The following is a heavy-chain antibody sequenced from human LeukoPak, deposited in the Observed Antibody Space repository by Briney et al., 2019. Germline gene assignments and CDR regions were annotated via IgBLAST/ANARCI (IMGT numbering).Heavy chain of an antibody. CDR1: GFTFSSYS. V-gene: IGHV3-21*01. CDR2: ISSSSSYI. D-gene: IGHD1-26*01. Sequence: GSLRLSCAASGFTFSSYSMNWVRQAPGKGLEWVSSISSSSSYIYYSDSVKGRFTISRDNAKNSLYLQMNSLRAEDTAVYYCARDRVVDYGGATPFDYWGQGTLVTVSS. CDR3: ARDRVVDYGGATPFDY. J-gene: IGHJ4*02.